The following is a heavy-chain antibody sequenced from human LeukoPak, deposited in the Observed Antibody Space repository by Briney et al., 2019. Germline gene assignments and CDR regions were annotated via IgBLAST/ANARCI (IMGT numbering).Heavy chain of an antibody. Sequence: PSETLSLTCNVSGDSISSYYWSWIRQPPGKGLEWMGYIYSRGRSSYNPSLRSRVTISVDTSQNQFSLKLTSVTAADTAFYFCARHRGYTYGRTFDYWGQGTLVTVSS. CDR1: GDSISSYY. CDR2: IYSRGRS. CDR3: ARHRGYTYGRTFDY. D-gene: IGHD5-18*01. J-gene: IGHJ4*02. V-gene: IGHV4-59*08.